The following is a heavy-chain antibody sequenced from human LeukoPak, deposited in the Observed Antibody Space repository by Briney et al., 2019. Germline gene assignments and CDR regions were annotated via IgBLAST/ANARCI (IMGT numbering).Heavy chain of an antibody. D-gene: IGHD6-6*01. Sequence: SETLSLTCAVSGGSFSGYYWNWIRQPPGKGLELIGEINHSGSTNYNPSPKSRGTITVYKSKNQFSLQLSPGTAAAPAVYYCARGRKVDEYSSSYLDYWGQGTLVTVSS. CDR3: ARGRKVDEYSSSYLDY. CDR1: GGSFSGYY. CDR2: INHSGST. J-gene: IGHJ4*02. V-gene: IGHV4-34*01.